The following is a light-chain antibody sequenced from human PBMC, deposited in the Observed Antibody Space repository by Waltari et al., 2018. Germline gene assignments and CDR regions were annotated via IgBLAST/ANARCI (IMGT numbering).Light chain of an antibody. CDR1: QSISDH. Sequence: DIQMTQSPSSLSLSVGDRVTITCRESQSISDHLNWYQQKPGEAPKLLIYVASNLESGFPSRFSGSGSGTDFTLTINSLQPGDFATYYCQQSFRTPYTFGQGTKLEVK. J-gene: IGKJ2*01. V-gene: IGKV1-39*01. CDR2: VAS. CDR3: QQSFRTPYT.